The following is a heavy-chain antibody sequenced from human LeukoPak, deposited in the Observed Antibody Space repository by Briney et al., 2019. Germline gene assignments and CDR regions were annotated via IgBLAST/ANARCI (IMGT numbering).Heavy chain of an antibody. Sequence: SETLSLTCTVSGGSISSSSYYWGWIRQPPGKGLEWIGSIYYSGSTYYNPSLKSRVTISVDTSKNQFSLKLSSVTAADTAVYYCARGGYYYDSTSFDYWGQGTLVTVSS. V-gene: IGHV4-39*07. J-gene: IGHJ4*02. CDR2: IYYSGST. CDR1: GGSISSSSYY. D-gene: IGHD3-22*01. CDR3: ARGGYYYDSTSFDY.